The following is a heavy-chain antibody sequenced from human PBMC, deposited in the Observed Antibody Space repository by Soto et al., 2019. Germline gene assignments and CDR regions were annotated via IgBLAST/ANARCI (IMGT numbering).Heavy chain of an antibody. CDR1: GGSISSGDYY. CDR2: IYYSGST. CDR3: ARDRVEMATIEYYYGMDV. D-gene: IGHD5-12*01. V-gene: IGHV4-30-4*01. Sequence: QVQLQESGPGLVKPSQTLSLTCTVSGGSISSGDYYWSWIRQPPGKGLEWIGYIYYSGSTYYNPSLQSRVPTSVDTSKNQLSLKLSAVTAADTAVYYCARDRVEMATIEYYYGMDVWGQGTTVTVSS. J-gene: IGHJ6*02.